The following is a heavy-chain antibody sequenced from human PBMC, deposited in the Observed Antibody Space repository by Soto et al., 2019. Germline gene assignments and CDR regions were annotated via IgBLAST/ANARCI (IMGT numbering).Heavy chain of an antibody. D-gene: IGHD6-19*01. CDR1: GFTFSSYA. J-gene: IGHJ4*02. V-gene: IGHV3-23*01. CDR2: LGGRGDST. CDR3: AKDLIYGYNSGRPFDY. Sequence: EVQLLESGGGLVQPGGSLRLSCAASGFTFSSYAMSWVRQAPGKGLEWVSALGGRGDSTYYADSVKGRFTISRDNSRDTLYLQMNSLRAEDTAVYYCAKDLIYGYNSGRPFDYWGQGTLVTVSS.